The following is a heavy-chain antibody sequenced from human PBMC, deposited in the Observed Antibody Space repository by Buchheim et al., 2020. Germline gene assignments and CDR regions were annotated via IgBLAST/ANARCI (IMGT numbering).Heavy chain of an antibody. J-gene: IGHJ6*02. Sequence: QVQLQQWGAGLLKPLETLSLTCAVYGGSFSGYYWSWIRQPPGKGLEWIGEINHSGSTNYNPSLKSRVTISVDTSKNQFSLKLSSVTAADTAVYYCAREGVAGRGDGGMDVWGQGTT. CDR2: INHSGST. D-gene: IGHD6-19*01. CDR3: AREGVAGRGDGGMDV. V-gene: IGHV4-34*01. CDR1: GGSFSGYY.